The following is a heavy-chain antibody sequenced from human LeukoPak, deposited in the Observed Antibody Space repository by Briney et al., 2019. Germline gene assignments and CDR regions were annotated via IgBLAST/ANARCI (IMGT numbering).Heavy chain of an antibody. CDR1: GFTFSSYA. J-gene: IGHJ4*02. D-gene: IGHD6-13*01. CDR2: ISYDGSNK. V-gene: IGHV3-30-3*01. Sequence: GRSLRLSCAASGFTFSSYAMHWVRQAPGKGLEWVAVISYDGSNKYYADSVKGRFTISRDNSKNTLYLQMNSLRAEDTAVYYCASAALYSSSWYYFDYWGQGTLVTVSS. CDR3: ASAALYSSSWYYFDY.